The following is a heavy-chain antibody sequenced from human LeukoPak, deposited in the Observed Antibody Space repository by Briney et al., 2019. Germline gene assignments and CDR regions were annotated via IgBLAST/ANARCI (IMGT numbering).Heavy chain of an antibody. Sequence: SQTLSLTCTVSGGSTSSGSYYWSWIRQPAGKGLEWIGRIYTSGSTNYNPSLKSRVTISVDTSKNQFSLKLSSVTAADTAVYYCASDTTYCGGDCYSGPYYYYGMDVWGQGTTVTVSS. CDR2: IYTSGST. J-gene: IGHJ6*02. D-gene: IGHD2-21*02. CDR3: ASDTTYCGGDCYSGPYYYYGMDV. V-gene: IGHV4-61*02. CDR1: GGSTSSGSYY.